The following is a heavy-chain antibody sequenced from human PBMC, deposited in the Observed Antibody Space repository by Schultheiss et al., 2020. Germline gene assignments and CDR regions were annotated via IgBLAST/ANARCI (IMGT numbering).Heavy chain of an antibody. CDR2: INHSGST. J-gene: IGHJ6*02. D-gene: IGHD6-19*01. CDR3: ARGTRTTRGWYNGVSWYYYYGMDV. CDR1: GGPITSSSYY. V-gene: IGHV4-39*07. Sequence: SQTLSLTCNVSGGPITSSSYYWGWIRQPPGKGLEWIGEINHSGSTNYNPSLKSRVTISVDTSKNQFSLKLSSVTAADTAVYYCARGTRTTRGWYNGVSWYYYYGMDVWGQGTTVTVSS.